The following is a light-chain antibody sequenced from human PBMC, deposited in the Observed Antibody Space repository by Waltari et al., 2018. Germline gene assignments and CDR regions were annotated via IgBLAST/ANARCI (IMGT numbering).Light chain of an antibody. CDR2: DFS. CDR3: SSYAGSNNLGV. CDR1: SSDVGVYNN. J-gene: IGLJ3*02. Sequence: QSALTQPPSASGSPGQSVTISCPGTSSDVGVYNNLTWYQQHPGQSPKRMTYDFSKRPSGVPYRFSGSKSGNTASLTVSGLQAEDEADYYCSSYAGSNNLGVFGGGTKLTVL. V-gene: IGLV2-8*01.